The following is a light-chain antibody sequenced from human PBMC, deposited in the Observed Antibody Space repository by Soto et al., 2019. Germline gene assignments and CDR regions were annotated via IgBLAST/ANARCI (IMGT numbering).Light chain of an antibody. V-gene: IGKV1-5*03. J-gene: IGKJ1*01. CDR3: QQYKSYPWT. CDR2: KAS. CDR1: QTISSW. Sequence: DIQMTQSPSTLSGSVGDRVTITCRASQTISSWLAWYQQKPGKAPKLLIYKASTLKSGVPSRFSGSGSGTEVTLTISSLQPDDFATYDCQQYKSYPWTFGQGTKVDIK.